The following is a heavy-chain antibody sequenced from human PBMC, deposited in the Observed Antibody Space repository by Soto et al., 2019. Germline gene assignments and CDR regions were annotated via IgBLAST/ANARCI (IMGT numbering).Heavy chain of an antibody. D-gene: IGHD3-22*01. V-gene: IGHV3-30*03. CDR1: GFTFSSYG. J-gene: IGHJ6*02. CDR3: ATYYYDSSGAGWGMDV. Sequence: QVQLVESGGGVVQPGRSLRLSCAASGFTFSSYGMHWVRQAPGKGLEWVAVISYDVSNKYYADSVKGRFTISRDNSKNTLYLQMNSLRAEDTAVYYCATYYYDSSGAGWGMDVWGQGTTVTVSS. CDR2: ISYDVSNK.